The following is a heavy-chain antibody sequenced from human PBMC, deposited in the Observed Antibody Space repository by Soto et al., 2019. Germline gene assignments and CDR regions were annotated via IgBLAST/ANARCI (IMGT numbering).Heavy chain of an antibody. V-gene: IGHV1-46*01. CDR3: AGGGHVVVVTAALDF. Sequence: QVQLVQSGAEVKKPGTSVKVSCKASGDTFTDYYIHWVRQAPGQGLEWMGTVNPSGGHTTYAQHFLGRRTMTRDTPTSTLCMELTSLTSEDTDVYYCAGGGHVVVVTAALDFWGQGTLVTVSS. CDR2: VNPSGGHT. CDR1: GDTFTDYY. D-gene: IGHD2-21*02. J-gene: IGHJ4*02.